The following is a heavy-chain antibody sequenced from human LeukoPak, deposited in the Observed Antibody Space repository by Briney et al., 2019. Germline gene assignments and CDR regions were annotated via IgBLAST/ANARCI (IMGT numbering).Heavy chain of an antibody. J-gene: IGHJ5*02. CDR2: IDYSGYT. CDR1: GGSISSYY. Sequence: SETLSLTCTVPGGSISSYYWSWIRQPPGKGLEWIGYIDYSGYTNYNPSLKRRVTISVDTSKNQFSLKLTSVTAADTAVYFCARGGYYGSGNDFRFDPWGQGTLVTVSS. D-gene: IGHD3-10*01. CDR3: ARGGYYGSGNDFRFDP. V-gene: IGHV4-59*13.